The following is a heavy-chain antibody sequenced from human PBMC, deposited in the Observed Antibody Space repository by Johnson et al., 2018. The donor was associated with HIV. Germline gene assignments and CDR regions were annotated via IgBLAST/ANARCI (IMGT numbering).Heavy chain of an antibody. CDR1: GFTFSSYG. CDR3: AKGASITMIVAVVRAFDI. J-gene: IGHJ3*02. D-gene: IGHD3-22*01. Sequence: QVYLVESGGGVVQPGGSLRLSCAASGFTFSSYGMHWVRQAPGKGLEWVAFIRYDGSNKYYADSVKGRFTISRDNSKNTLYLQMNSLIAEDTAVYYCAKGASITMIVAVVRAFDIWGQGTMVTVSS. CDR2: IRYDGSNK. V-gene: IGHV3-30*02.